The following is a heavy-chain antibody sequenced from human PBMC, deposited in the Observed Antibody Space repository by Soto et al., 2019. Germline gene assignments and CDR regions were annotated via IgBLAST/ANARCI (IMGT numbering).Heavy chain of an antibody. Sequence: PGGSLRLSCAASGSTFSDYAMHWVRQAPGKGLEWVAVVSHDGRNTHYADSVKGRFTISRDSSKNTVSLEMTSLRAEDTAVYYCGKGGRQWLVTSDFNYWGQGALVTVSS. CDR2: VSHDGRNT. CDR3: GKGGRQWLVTSDFNY. V-gene: IGHV3-30*18. D-gene: IGHD6-19*01. CDR1: GSTFSDYA. J-gene: IGHJ4*02.